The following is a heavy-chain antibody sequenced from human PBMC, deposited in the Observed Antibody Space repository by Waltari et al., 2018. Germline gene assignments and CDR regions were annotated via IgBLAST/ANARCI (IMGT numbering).Heavy chain of an antibody. CDR1: GFTFSNSW. Sequence: EVQLVESGGGLVQPGGSLRLSCAASGFTFSNSWMHWVRQAPGKGLVWVSPINSDGSGTTYAESVKCRFTISRDNARNTLYLQMNSLRAEDTAIYYCERDSSYSLAYWGRGTLVTVSS. J-gene: IGHJ4*02. D-gene: IGHD1-26*01. V-gene: IGHV3-74*01. CDR3: ERDSSYSLAY. CDR2: INSDGSGT.